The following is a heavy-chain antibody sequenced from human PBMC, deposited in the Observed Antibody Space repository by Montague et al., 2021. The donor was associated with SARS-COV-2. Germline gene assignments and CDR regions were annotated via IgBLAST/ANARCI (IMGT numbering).Heavy chain of an antibody. J-gene: IGHJ4*02. CDR1: GGSISSYY. D-gene: IGHD3-10*01. CDR3: AREGGRSDYLDY. Sequence: SETLSLTCTVSGGSISSYYWNWIRQTPAKALEWLGNIYTSGYTKYNPSVKSRVTISLDTSKNEISLKLTSVTATDTAVYYCAREGGRSDYLDYWGQGILVTVSS. V-gene: IGHV4-4*08. CDR2: IYTSGYT.